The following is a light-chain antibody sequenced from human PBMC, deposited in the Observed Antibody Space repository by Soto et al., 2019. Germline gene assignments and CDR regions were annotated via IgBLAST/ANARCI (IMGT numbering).Light chain of an antibody. J-gene: IGKJ1*01. CDR3: QQYNSYPWT. CDR1: QSISSW. Sequence: DIQMTQSPSTLSASVGDRVTITCRASQSISSWLAWYQQKPGKDPKLLIYKASSLESGVPSRFSGSGSGTEFTLTIRSLQPDDFAAYYCQQYNSYPWTFGQGTKVEIK. CDR2: KAS. V-gene: IGKV1-5*03.